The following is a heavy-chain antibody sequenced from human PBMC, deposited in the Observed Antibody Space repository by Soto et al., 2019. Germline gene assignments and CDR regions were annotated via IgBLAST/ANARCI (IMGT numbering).Heavy chain of an antibody. CDR1: GDSINSDGHF. CDR2: IYYSGAT. J-gene: IGHJ6*02. V-gene: IGHV4-31*03. D-gene: IGHD3-3*01. CDR3: ARSSHVTIFGVVTNYYYYGMDV. Sequence: PSETLSLTCSVSGDSINSDGHFWTWIRQKSGKGLEWIGYIYYSGATYYNPSLKTRVSISIDKSKSHFSLRLSSVTAADTAVYYCARSSHVTIFGVVTNYYYYGMDVWGQGTTVTVSS.